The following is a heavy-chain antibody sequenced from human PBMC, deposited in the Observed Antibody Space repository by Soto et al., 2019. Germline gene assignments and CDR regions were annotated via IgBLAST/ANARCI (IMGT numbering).Heavy chain of an antibody. J-gene: IGHJ4*02. CDR2: LYYRGDT. CDR1: GGSISSGSYY. V-gene: IGHV4-61*01. CDR3: ARTKGRQYQLLFDY. D-gene: IGHD2-2*01. Sequence: SETLSLTATVSGGSISSGSYYWSWFPQPPGKGLEWIGYLYYRGDTNYSPSLNSRVTISVDTSKNQSSLNLSSVTAADTAVYFCARTKGRQYQLLFDYWGQGSLVTVSS.